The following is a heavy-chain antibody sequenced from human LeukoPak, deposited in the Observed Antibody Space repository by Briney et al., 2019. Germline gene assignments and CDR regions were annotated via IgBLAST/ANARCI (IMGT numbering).Heavy chain of an antibody. CDR3: ARGGSWYLYDY. Sequence: GGSLRLSCVASGFTFSNYWMAWVRRAPGKGLEWVANIKQDGSEKYYVDSVKGRFTISRDNAKNSLYLQMNSLRAEDTAVYYCARGGSWYLYDYWGQGTLVTVSS. CDR2: IKQDGSEK. J-gene: IGHJ4*02. V-gene: IGHV3-7*01. D-gene: IGHD6-13*01. CDR1: GFTFSNYW.